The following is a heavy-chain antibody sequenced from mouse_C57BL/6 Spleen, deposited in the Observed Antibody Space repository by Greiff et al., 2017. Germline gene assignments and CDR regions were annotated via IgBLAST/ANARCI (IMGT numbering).Heavy chain of an antibody. V-gene: IGHV3-1*01. D-gene: IGHD2-5*01. J-gene: IGHJ2*01. Sequence: EVQLVESGPGMVKPSQSLSLTCTVTGYSITSGYDWHWIRHFPGNKLEWMGYISDSGSTNYNPSLKNRISITHDTSKNHFFLKLNSVTTEDTATYYCARSAYYSNYYFDDWGQGTTLTVSS. CDR1: GYSITSGYD. CDR3: ARSAYYSNYYFDD. CDR2: ISDSGST.